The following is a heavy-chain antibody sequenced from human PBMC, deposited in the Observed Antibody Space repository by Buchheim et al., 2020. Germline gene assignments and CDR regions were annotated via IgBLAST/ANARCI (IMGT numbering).Heavy chain of an antibody. D-gene: IGHD3/OR15-3a*01. CDR3: ARGRTGFDF. Sequence: QVQLVESGGGVVQPGRSLRLSCAASGFTFSSYGMHWVRQAPGKGLEWVAVISYDGTNKYYINSVKGRFTISRDNSKNTFFLQMNSLRAEDTAVYYCARGRTGFDFWGQGT. J-gene: IGHJ4*02. V-gene: IGHV3-30*03. CDR2: ISYDGTNK. CDR1: GFTFSSYG.